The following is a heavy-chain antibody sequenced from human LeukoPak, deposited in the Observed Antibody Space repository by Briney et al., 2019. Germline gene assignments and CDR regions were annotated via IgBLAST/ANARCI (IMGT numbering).Heavy chain of an antibody. CDR1: GFTFSSYG. J-gene: IGHJ4*02. D-gene: IGHD3-10*01. Sequence: GGSLRLSCAASGFTFSSYGMHWVRQAPGKGLEWVAVISYDGSNKYYADSVKGRSTISRDNSKNTLYLQMNSLRAEDTAVYYCAKAVTMVRGQVDYWGQGTLVTVSS. CDR3: AKAVTMVRGQVDY. V-gene: IGHV3-30*18. CDR2: ISYDGSNK.